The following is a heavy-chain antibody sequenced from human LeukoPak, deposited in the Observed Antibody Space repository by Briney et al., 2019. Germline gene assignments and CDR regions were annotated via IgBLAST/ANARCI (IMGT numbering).Heavy chain of an antibody. CDR3: ARGAGYCSSTSCYVSPFDY. V-gene: IGHV3-30*04. CDR1: GFTFSSYA. D-gene: IGHD2-2*01. J-gene: IGHJ4*02. Sequence: GRSLRLSCAASGFTFSSYAMHWVRQAPGKGLEWVAVISYDGSNEYYADSVKGRFTISGDNSKNTLYLQMNSLRAEDTAVYYCARGAGYCSSTSCYVSPFDYWGQGTLVTVSS. CDR2: ISYDGSNE.